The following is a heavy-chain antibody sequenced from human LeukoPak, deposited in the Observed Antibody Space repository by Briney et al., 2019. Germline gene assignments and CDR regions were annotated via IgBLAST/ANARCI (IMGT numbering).Heavy chain of an antibody. CDR2: IYSGGST. D-gene: IGHD1-26*01. J-gene: IGHJ3*02. CDR3: ARGGSYLSAFDI. CDR1: GFTVSSNY. Sequence: GGSLRLSCAASGFTVSSNYMSWVRQAPGKGLEWVSIIYSGGSTFYADSVKGRFTISRDNSKNTLYLQTNSLRAEDTAVYYCARGGSYLSAFDIWGQGTMVTVSS. V-gene: IGHV3-53*01.